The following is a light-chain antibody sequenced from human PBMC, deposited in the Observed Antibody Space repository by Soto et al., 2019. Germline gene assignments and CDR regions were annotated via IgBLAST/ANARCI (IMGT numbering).Light chain of an antibody. Sequence: QSVLTQPRSVSGSPGQSVTISCTGTSSDVGGYNFVSWYQQHPGKAPKLMIYDVNKRPSGVPDRFSGSKSGNTASLTISGLQAEDEADYYCCSYAGSYPVFGGGTQLTVL. CDR3: CSYAGSYPV. J-gene: IGLJ2*01. CDR2: DVN. CDR1: SSDVGGYNF. V-gene: IGLV2-11*01.